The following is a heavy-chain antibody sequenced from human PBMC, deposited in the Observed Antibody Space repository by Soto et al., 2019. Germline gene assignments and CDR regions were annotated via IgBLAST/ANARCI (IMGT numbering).Heavy chain of an antibody. D-gene: IGHD4-17*01. CDR1: GFTFSSYW. J-gene: IGHJ4*02. CDR2: INSDGSST. Sequence: EVQLVESGGGLVQPGGSLRLSCAASGFTFSSYWMHWVRQAPGKGLVWVSRINSDGSSTNYADSVKGRFTISRDNAKNTPYLQMNSRRAADTAVYYCAGGNYGGWSGDYWGQGTLVTVSS. CDR3: AGGNYGGWSGDY. V-gene: IGHV3-74*01.